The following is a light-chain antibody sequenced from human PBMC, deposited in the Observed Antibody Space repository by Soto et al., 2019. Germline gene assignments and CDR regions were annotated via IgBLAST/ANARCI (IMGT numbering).Light chain of an antibody. CDR3: QQRSNWPPET. Sequence: EIVLTQSPATMSLSPGDRATLSCRASQSVSSSLAWYQQNPGQAPRLLIYDASNRATGIPARFSGSGSGTDFTLPISSLEPEDFAVYYCQQRSNWPPETFGQGTKLEIK. CDR1: QSVSSS. CDR2: DAS. J-gene: IGKJ2*01. V-gene: IGKV3-11*01.